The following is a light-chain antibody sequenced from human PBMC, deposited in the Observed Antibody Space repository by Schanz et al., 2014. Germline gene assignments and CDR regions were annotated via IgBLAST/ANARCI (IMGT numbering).Light chain of an antibody. V-gene: IGLV1-44*01. Sequence: QSVLTQPPSASGPPGQRVTISCSGSSSNIGRNPVNWYQQLPGTAPKLLMYSNNQRPSGVPDRFSGSKSGTSASLAISGLQSEDEADYYCAAWDDSLNGLYVFGTGTKVTVL. J-gene: IGLJ1*01. CDR2: SNN. CDR1: SSNIGRNP. CDR3: AAWDDSLNGLYV.